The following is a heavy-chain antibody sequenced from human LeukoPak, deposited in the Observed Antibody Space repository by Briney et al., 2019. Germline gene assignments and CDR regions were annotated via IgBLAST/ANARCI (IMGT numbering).Heavy chain of an antibody. CDR3: AKRVPYTSSSVYLDY. D-gene: IGHD6-6*01. V-gene: IGHV3-23*01. CDR2: VSDDGRNT. Sequence: GGSLRLSCAPSGVSFSNDAMSGGRQAPGEGLGWVSAVSDDGRNTYYADSVRVRFTISRDNSKNTLYLQMNSLNAEDTAVYYFAKRVPYTSSSVYLDYWGQGTLVTVSS. J-gene: IGHJ4*02. CDR1: GVSFSNDA.